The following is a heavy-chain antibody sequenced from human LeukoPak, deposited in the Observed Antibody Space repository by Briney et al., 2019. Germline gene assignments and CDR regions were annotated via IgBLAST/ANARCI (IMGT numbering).Heavy chain of an antibody. D-gene: IGHD2-2*03. V-gene: IGHV1-69*05. CDR3: ARGRGYCSSTSCYVFDY. CDR1: GGTFSSYA. CDR2: IIPIFGTA. Sequence: SSVKVSCKAPGGTFSSYAISWVRQAPGQGLEWMGGIIPIFGTANYAQKFQGRVTITTDESTSTAYMELSSLRSEDMAVYYCARGRGYCSSTSCYVFDYWGQGTLVTVSS. J-gene: IGHJ4*02.